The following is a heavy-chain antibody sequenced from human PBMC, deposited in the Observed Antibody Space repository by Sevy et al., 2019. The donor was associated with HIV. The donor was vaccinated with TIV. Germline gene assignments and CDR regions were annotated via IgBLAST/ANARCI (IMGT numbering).Heavy chain of an antibody. CDR2: IYHSGST. D-gene: IGHD6-19*01. J-gene: IGHJ4*02. Sequence: SETLSLTCAVSGGSISSSNWWSWVRRPPGKGLEWIGEIYHSGSTNYNPSLKSRVTISVDKSKNQFSVKLTSVTAADTAVYYCARGRLGIAVAGVFDYWGQGTLVTVSS. CDR3: ARGRLGIAVAGVFDY. V-gene: IGHV4-4*02. CDR1: GGSISSSNW.